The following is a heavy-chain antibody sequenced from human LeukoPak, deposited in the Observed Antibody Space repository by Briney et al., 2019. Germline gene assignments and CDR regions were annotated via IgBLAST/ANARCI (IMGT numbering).Heavy chain of an antibody. J-gene: IGHJ3*02. CDR3: ARDPPPPLDAFDI. Sequence: GGSLRLSCAASGFSFSTSYMTWVRQPPGKGLEWVATIKQDGSNKYYVDSVKGRFTISRDNAKNSLYLQFDSLKAEDTPGYYCARDPPPPLDAFDIWRQGTIVIVSS. V-gene: IGHV3-7*01. CDR1: GFSFSTSY. CDR2: IKQDGSNK.